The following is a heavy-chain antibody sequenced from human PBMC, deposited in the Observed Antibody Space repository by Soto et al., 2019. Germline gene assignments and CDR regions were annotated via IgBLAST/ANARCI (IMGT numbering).Heavy chain of an antibody. CDR2: ISSSGSRT. J-gene: IGHJ3*02. Sequence: QVQLVESGGGLVKPGGSLRLCCAASGFTFSDYYMTWIRQAPGKGLEWVSYISSSGSRTYYADSVKGRFTISRDNAKNSLYLQMNSLRAADTAVYYCAREKADIVVVVPAPETNDVFDIWGQGTLVTVSS. CDR1: GFTFSDYY. V-gene: IGHV3-11*01. D-gene: IGHD2-15*01. CDR3: AREKADIVVVVPAPETNDVFDI.